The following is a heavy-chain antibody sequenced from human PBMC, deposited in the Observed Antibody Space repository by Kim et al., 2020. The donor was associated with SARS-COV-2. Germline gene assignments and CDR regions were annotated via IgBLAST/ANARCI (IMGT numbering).Heavy chain of an antibody. J-gene: IGHJ4*02. CDR3: ARAPPVVVIPSAPNDY. D-gene: IGHD3-22*01. CDR1: GYTFTSYG. Sequence: ASVKVSCKASGYTFTSYGINWVRQAPGQGLEWMAWISAYNGNTNYAQHLQGRVTMTTDTSTSTAYMELRSLRSDDTAMYYCARAPPVVVIPSAPNDYWGQGTLVTVSS. V-gene: IGHV1-18*01. CDR2: ISAYNGNT.